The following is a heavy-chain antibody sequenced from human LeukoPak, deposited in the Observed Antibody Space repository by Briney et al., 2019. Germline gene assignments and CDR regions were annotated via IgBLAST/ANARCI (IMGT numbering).Heavy chain of an antibody. CDR1: GFTFRTYG. D-gene: IGHD3-10*01. J-gene: IGHJ4*02. V-gene: IGHV3-21*01. CDR2: ISGSGFGT. Sequence: GGSLRLSCAASGFTFRTYGMSWVRQAPGKGLEWVSAISGSGFGTYYTDSLKGRFTISRDNAKNSLYLQMNSLRAEDTAVYYCASYGDYWGQGTLVTVSS. CDR3: ASYGDY.